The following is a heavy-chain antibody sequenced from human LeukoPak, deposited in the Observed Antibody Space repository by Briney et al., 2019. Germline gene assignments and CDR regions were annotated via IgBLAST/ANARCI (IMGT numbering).Heavy chain of an antibody. Sequence: SETLSLTCAVYGGSLSGYYWSWIRQPPGKGLEWIGEINHSGSTTYNPSLKSRVTISVDTCKNQFSLRLSSVTAADTAVYYCARTTVTTSGAFDIWGQGTMVTVSS. CDR3: ARTTVTTSGAFDI. D-gene: IGHD4-17*01. CDR2: INHSGST. J-gene: IGHJ3*02. V-gene: IGHV4-34*01. CDR1: GGSLSGYY.